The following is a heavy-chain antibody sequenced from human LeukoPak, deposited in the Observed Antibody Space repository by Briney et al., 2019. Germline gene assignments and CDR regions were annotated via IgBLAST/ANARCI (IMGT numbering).Heavy chain of an antibody. CDR2: LTRGGGNT. J-gene: IGHJ4*02. CDR1: GFAFGGFA. D-gene: IGHD6-19*01. CDR3: AKGYSDDWYYFDS. Sequence: GGSLRLSCAGSGFAFGGFAMAWVRQAPGKGLEWVAALTRGGGNTYYADSVKGRFAISGDNSKSTLSLQLNSLRVEDTAVYYCAKGYSDDWYYFDSWGQGTLVTVSS. V-gene: IGHV3-23*01.